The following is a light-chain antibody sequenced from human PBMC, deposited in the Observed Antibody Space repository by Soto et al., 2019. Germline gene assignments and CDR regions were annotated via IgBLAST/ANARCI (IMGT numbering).Light chain of an antibody. V-gene: IGKV3D-20*02. CDR3: QQRSNCPMT. J-gene: IGKJ1*01. Sequence: IVFMQSPGTLSLSPGESATLSCRASQSVGSSDLAWDQQKPGQAPRLLIYGASSRATGIPDRFSGSGSGTDVTLTIISLEPEDFAVYYCQQRSNCPMTFGQGTKVDI. CDR2: GAS. CDR1: QSVGSSD.